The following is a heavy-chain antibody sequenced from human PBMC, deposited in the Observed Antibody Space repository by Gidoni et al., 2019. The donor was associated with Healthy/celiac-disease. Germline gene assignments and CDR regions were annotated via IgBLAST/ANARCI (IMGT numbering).Heavy chain of an antibody. Sequence: QVQLQESGPGLVKPSQTLSLTCTVSGGSISSGGYYWSWIRQHPGKGLEWIGYIYYSGSTYYNPSLKSRVTISVDTSKNQFSLKLSSVTAADTAVYYCARGVVITKYYYYYYMDVWGKGTTVTVSS. V-gene: IGHV4-31*03. CDR2: IYYSGST. J-gene: IGHJ6*03. CDR3: ARGVVITKYYYYYYMDV. D-gene: IGHD3-22*01. CDR1: GGSISSGGYY.